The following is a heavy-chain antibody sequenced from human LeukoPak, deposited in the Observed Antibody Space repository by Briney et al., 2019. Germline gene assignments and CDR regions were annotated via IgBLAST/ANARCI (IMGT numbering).Heavy chain of an antibody. CDR3: AKDRTAAPYDAFDI. CDR2: ISWNSGSI. V-gene: IGHV3-9*03. D-gene: IGHD2-2*01. Sequence: PGGSLRLSCAASGFTFDDYAMHWVRQAPGQGLEWVSGISWNSGSIGYADSVKGRFTISRDNAKNSLYLQMNSLRAEDMAVYYCAKDRTAAPYDAFDIWGQGTMVTVSS. CDR1: GFTFDDYA. J-gene: IGHJ3*02.